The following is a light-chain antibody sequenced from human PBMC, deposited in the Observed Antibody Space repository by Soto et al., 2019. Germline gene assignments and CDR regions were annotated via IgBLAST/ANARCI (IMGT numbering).Light chain of an antibody. CDR2: SDN. V-gene: IGLV1-44*01. Sequence: QSVLTQPPSASGTPGQRVTISCSGSSSNIGSDTVNWFQQLPGTAPKLLIYSDNQRPSGVPGRFSGSKSGTSASLAISGLQSEDEADYYCAAWDDSLNRMLFGGGTKLTVL. J-gene: IGLJ3*02. CDR3: AAWDDSLNRML. CDR1: SSNIGSDT.